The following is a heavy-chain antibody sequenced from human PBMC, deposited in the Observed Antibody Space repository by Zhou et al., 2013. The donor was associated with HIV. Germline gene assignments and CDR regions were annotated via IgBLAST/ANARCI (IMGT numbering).Heavy chain of an antibody. CDR1: GYTFTSYG. V-gene: IGHV1-18*01. J-gene: IGHJ6*01. D-gene: IGHD2-15*01. Sequence: QVQVVQSGAEVKKPGASVKVSCKASGYTFTSYGISWVRQAPGQGLEWMGWISAYNGNTNYAQKIQGRVTMTTDTSTSTAYMELRSLRSDDTAVYYCARDLDCSGGSCYPSYYYYGNGTSWGRRDHGHRLL. CDR3: ARDLDCSGGSCYPSYYYYGNGTS. CDR2: ISAYNGNT.